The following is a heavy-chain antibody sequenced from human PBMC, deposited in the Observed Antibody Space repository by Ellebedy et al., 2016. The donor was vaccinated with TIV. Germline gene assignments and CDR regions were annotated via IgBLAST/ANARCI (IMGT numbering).Heavy chain of an antibody. CDR2: IRSKAYGGTT. J-gene: IGHJ1*01. V-gene: IGHV3-72*01. CDR3: ARGNGDYHQRFQH. D-gene: IGHD4-17*01. CDR1: GFTFSDHY. Sequence: GESLKISCAASGFTFSDHYMDWVRQAPGKGLEWVGLIRSKAYGGTTEYAASVKGRFTISRDDSKNSLYLQMNSLKTEDTAVYYCARGNGDYHQRFQHWGQGTLVTVSS.